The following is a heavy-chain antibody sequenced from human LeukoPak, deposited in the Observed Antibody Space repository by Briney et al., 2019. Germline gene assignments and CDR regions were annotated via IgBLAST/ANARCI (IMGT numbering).Heavy chain of an antibody. Sequence: PGGSLRLSCAASGFTFSSYEMNWVRQAPGKALQWVSYISSSGSTIYYADSVKGRFTISRDNAKNSLYLQMNSLRAEDTAVYYCAELGITMIGGVWGKGTTVTISS. CDR3: AELGITMIGGV. J-gene: IGHJ6*04. D-gene: IGHD3-10*02. CDR2: ISSSGSTI. CDR1: GFTFSSYE. V-gene: IGHV3-48*03.